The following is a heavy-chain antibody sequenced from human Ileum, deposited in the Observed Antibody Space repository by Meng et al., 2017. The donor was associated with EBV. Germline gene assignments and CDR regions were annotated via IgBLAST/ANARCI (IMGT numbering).Heavy chain of an antibody. J-gene: IGHJ4*02. CDR2: IYHSGAT. D-gene: IGHD2-21*02. Sequence: AQLAWLRPGRESPSGPVSLTCTVSGRSVSGIPGWSWVRQPPGEGLEWIGQIYHSGATNYNPSLKSRVTISVDTSENQFSLELNSVTAADTVVYYCARIPYGDIYSAYFDYWSPGTLVTVSS. V-gene: IGHV4-4*02. CDR1: GRSVSGIPG. CDR3: ARIPYGDIYSAYFDY.